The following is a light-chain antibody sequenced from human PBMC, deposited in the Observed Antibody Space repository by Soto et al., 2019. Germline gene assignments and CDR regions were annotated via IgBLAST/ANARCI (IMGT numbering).Light chain of an antibody. Sequence: DIQVTQSPSTLSASVGDRVTITCRASQSISGWLAWYQQKPGKAPKLLIYGSSTLYGGVPSRFSGSGSGTAFTLTVSSLNPEDFAVYFCQQSYGTPWTFGLGTKVEV. V-gene: IGKV1-5*01. CDR1: QSISGW. CDR2: GSS. CDR3: QQSYGTPWT. J-gene: IGKJ1*01.